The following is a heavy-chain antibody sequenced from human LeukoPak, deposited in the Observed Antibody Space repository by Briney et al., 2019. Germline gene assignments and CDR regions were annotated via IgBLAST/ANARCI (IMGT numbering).Heavy chain of an antibody. CDR1: GFTFSSYS. CDR3: ARDQSGDAFDI. J-gene: IGHJ3*02. Sequence: GGSLRLSCAASGFTFSSYSMNWVRQTPGKGLEWVSSISSSSSYIHSADSVRGRFTISRDNAKNSLFLQMNSLRAEDTAVYYCARDQSGDAFDIWGQGIMVTVFS. CDR2: ISSSSSYI. D-gene: IGHD3-10*01. V-gene: IGHV3-21*01.